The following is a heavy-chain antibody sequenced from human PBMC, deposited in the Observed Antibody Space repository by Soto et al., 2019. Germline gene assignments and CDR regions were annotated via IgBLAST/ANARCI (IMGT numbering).Heavy chain of an antibody. CDR1: GFTFSIYT. CDR3: ARAASRSWHLFDY. CDR2: IPYDGSNQ. D-gene: IGHD6-13*01. V-gene: IGHV3-30-3*01. Sequence: QVQLVASGGGVVQPGTSLRLSCAASGFTFSIYTMHWVRQTPGKGLEWVAVIPYDGSNQYYTDSVKGRFTISRDNSKNRLYLQMNSLRVEDTAVYYCARAASRSWHLFDYWGQGTLVTVSS. J-gene: IGHJ4*02.